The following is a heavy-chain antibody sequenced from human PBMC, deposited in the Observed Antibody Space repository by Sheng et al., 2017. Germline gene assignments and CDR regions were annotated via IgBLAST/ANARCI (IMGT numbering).Heavy chain of an antibody. CDR2: LYSGGGT. V-gene: IGHV3-53*01. CDR1: GLTVMSNY. J-gene: IGHJ3*01. Sequence: EVQLVASGGGLVQAGGSLRLSCSASGLTVMSNYMGWVRQAPGKGLEWLSILYSGGGTDYADSVKGRFTISGDRSKNTLYFHMNSLRADDTAVYFCARASVAYLAFDVWSQGTMVTVSS. D-gene: IGHD5-12*01. CDR3: ARASVAYLAFDV.